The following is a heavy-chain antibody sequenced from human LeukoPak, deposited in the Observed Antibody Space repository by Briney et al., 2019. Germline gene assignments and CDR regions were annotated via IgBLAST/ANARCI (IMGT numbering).Heavy chain of an antibody. Sequence: SSVNVSCKASGYTFTSYYMHWVRQAPGQGLEWMGIINPSGGSTSYAQKFQGRVTMTRDTSTSTVYMELSSLRSEDTAVYYCARDHESTYYDFWSGYFSQRSYYFDYWGQGTLVTVSS. CDR1: GYTFTSYY. CDR3: ARDHESTYYDFWSGYFSQRSYYFDY. J-gene: IGHJ4*02. V-gene: IGHV1-46*01. CDR2: INPSGGST. D-gene: IGHD3-3*01.